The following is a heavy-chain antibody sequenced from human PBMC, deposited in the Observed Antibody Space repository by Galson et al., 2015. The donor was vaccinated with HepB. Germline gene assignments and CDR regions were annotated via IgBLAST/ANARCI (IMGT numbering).Heavy chain of an antibody. CDR3: ARDQRLGELWLKSDAFDI. Sequence: CAISGDSVSSNRAAWTWIRQSPSRGLEWLGRTYYRSSWYNDYAVFVKSRITINPDTSKNQFSLHLNSVTPDDTAVYYCARDQRLGELWLKSDAFDIWGQGTAVIVSA. CDR2: TYYRSSWYN. D-gene: IGHD3-16*01. V-gene: IGHV6-1*01. J-gene: IGHJ3*02. CDR1: GDSVSSNRAA.